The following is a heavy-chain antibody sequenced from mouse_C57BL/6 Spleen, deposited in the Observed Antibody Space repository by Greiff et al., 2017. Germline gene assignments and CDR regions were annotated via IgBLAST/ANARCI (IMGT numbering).Heavy chain of an antibody. Sequence: QVQLKESGAELVKPGASVKISCKASGYAFSSYWMNWVKQRPGKGLEWIGQIYPGDGDTNYNGKFKGKATLTADKSSSTAYMQLSSLTSEDSAVYFCARAGNYYGSRGFDYWGQGTTLTVSS. CDR1: GYAFSSYW. V-gene: IGHV1-80*01. CDR3: ARAGNYYGSRGFDY. J-gene: IGHJ2*01. D-gene: IGHD1-1*01. CDR2: IYPGDGDT.